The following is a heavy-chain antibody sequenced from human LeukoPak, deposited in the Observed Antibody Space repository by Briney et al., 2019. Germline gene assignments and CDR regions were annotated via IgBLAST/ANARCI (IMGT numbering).Heavy chain of an antibody. D-gene: IGHD5-12*01. CDR2: FYTSGNS. Sequence: SETLSLTCTVSGGSISSYYWNWIRQPAGKGLEWIGRFYTSGNSNNNPPLKSRVTMSGDTSKNQLSLRQTSVTAADTAVYYCVGRVATGSMDVWGQGNTVTVSS. V-gene: IGHV4-4*07. CDR1: GGSISSYY. J-gene: IGHJ6*02. CDR3: VGRVATGSMDV.